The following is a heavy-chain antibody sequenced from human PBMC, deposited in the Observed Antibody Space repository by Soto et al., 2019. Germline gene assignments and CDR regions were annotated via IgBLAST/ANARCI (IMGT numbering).Heavy chain of an antibody. J-gene: IGHJ5*02. V-gene: IGHV1-18*01. Sequence: QVQLVQSGAEVKKPGASVKVSCKASGYTFTSYGISWVRQAPGQGLEWMGWISAYNGNTNYAQKLQGRVTMTTDTSTSKAYMELSSLRSDDTAVYSCARDPYDYVWGSYRSFNWFDPWGQGTLVTVSS. D-gene: IGHD3-16*02. CDR2: ISAYNGNT. CDR1: GYTFTSYG. CDR3: ARDPYDYVWGSYRSFNWFDP.